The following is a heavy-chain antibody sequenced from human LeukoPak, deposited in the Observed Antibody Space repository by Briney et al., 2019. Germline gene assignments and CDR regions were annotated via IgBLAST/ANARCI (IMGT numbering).Heavy chain of an antibody. D-gene: IGHD5-24*01. V-gene: IGHV3-48*03. J-gene: IGHJ6*03. CDR3: ARRWSPGYMDV. CDR2: ISSSGSTI. Sequence: GGSLRLSCAASGFTFSSYEMNWVRQAPGKGLEWVSYISSSGSTIYYADSVKGRFTISRDNSKNTLYLQMNSLRAEDTAIFYCARRWSPGYMDVWGKGTSVTISS. CDR1: GFTFSSYE.